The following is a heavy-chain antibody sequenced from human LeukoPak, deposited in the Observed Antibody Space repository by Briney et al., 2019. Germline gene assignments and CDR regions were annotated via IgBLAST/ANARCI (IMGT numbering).Heavy chain of an antibody. Sequence: SETLSLTCTVSGGSIRSYHWSWIRQPAGKGLEWVGLIYTSGNTKYNSSLKSRVSISVDTSKNQFSLKLRSVTAADTAVYFCASSGSGRFFDLWGRGTLVTVSS. CDR2: IYTSGNT. V-gene: IGHV4-4*07. J-gene: IGHJ2*01. D-gene: IGHD3-10*01. CDR3: ASSGSGRFFDL. CDR1: GGSIRSYH.